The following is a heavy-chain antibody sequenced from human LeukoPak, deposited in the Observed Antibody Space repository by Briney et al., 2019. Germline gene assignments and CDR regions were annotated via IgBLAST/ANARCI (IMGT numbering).Heavy chain of an antibody. V-gene: IGHV1-2*02. CDR2: ISPNSGGK. J-gene: IGHJ2*01. D-gene: IGHD7-27*01. Sequence: ASVTVSCKASGYTFIVYYMHWVRQAPGQGLEWMGGISPNSGGKDYAQRFQGRVTMTRDTSISTAYMELSSLRSDDTAVYYCAIQPWGSGNNWYFDLWGRSTLVTVSS. CDR1: GYTFIVYY. CDR3: AIQPWGSGNNWYFDL.